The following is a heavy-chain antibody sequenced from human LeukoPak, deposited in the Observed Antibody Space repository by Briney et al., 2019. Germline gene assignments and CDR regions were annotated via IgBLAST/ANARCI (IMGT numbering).Heavy chain of an antibody. D-gene: IGHD1/OR15-1a*01. CDR1: GYTFTSYE. CDR2: MNHNSGNT. Sequence: ASVKVSCKAPGYTFTSYEINWVRQATEQGVESMGWMNHNSGNTGYAQKFQGRVTMTRNTSISTAYMELSSLRSEDTAVYYCARGDNWNNIAYYYYIYVCGERTTVTVPS. J-gene: IGHJ6*03. CDR3: ARGDNWNNIAYYYYIYV. V-gene: IGHV1-8*01.